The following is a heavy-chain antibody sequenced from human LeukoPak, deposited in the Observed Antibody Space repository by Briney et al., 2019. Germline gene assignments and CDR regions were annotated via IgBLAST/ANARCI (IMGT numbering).Heavy chain of an antibody. D-gene: IGHD3-9*01. CDR2: INPNSGGT. Sequence: AASVKVSCKASGYTFTGYYMHWVRQAPGQGLEWMGWINPNSGGTNYAQKFQGRVTMTRDTSISTAYMELSRLRSDDTAVYYCARGGYYDILTGYLQGVWFDPWGQGTLVTVSS. CDR1: GYTFTGYY. CDR3: ARGGYYDILTGYLQGVWFDP. J-gene: IGHJ5*02. V-gene: IGHV1-2*02.